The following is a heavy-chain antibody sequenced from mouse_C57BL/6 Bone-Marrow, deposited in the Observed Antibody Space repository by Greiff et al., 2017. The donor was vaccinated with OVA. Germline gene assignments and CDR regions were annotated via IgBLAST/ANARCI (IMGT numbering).Heavy chain of an antibody. CDR3: ARAYDDYDGGLYYAMDY. V-gene: IGHV7-3*01. D-gene: IGHD2-4*01. CDR1: GYTFTDYY. CDR2: IRTKANGYKT. Sequence: EVKLMESGGGLVQPGGSLSLSCAASGYTFTDYYMSWVRQPPGKALEWLGFIRTKANGYKTEYSASVQGRFTIYSDNFQSILSLQMNALRAEDSATYYCARAYDDYDGGLYYAMDYWGQGTSVTVSS. J-gene: IGHJ4*01.